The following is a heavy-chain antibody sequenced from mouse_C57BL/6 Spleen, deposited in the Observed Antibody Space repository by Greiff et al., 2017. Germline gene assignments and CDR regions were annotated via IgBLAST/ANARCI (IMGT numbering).Heavy chain of an antibody. D-gene: IGHD1-1*01. Sequence: EVQLQQSGPELVKPGASVKLSCKASGYTFTDYYMHWVKQSHGQSLEWIGYINPNNGGTSYNQKFKGKATLTVNKSSSTAYMELRSLTSEDSAVYYCARSGSSVDYWGQGTTRTVSS. CDR1: GYTFTDYY. V-gene: IGHV1-22*01. CDR3: ARSGSSVDY. J-gene: IGHJ2*01. CDR2: INPNNGGT.